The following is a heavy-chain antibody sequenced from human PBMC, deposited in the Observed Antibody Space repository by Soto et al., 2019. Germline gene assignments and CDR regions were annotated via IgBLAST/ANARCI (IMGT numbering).Heavy chain of an antibody. Sequence: EVQLVESGGGLVQPGGSLRLSCAASRFTFSSYEMNWVRQAPGKGLEWVSSISSAGSTIYYADSVKGRFTISRDNAKNSLYLHMNSLRSEYKAVYYCARDQLAARRYFYYGMDVWGQVTTVTVS. CDR3: ARDQLAARRYFYYGMDV. J-gene: IGHJ6*02. D-gene: IGHD6-6*01. CDR1: RFTFSSYE. V-gene: IGHV3-48*03. CDR2: ISSAGSTI.